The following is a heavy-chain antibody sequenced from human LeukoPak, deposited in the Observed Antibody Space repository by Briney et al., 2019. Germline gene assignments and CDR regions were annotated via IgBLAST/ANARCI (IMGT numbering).Heavy chain of an antibody. Sequence: SETLSLTCTVSGDSISSGDYYWGWIPQPAGKGLEWIVRISSSGSTNYNPALKSRITITVDTSKNQFSLKLSSVPAADTAVYFCARGPYSYDSSGAFDIWGQGTMVTVSS. CDR3: ARGPYSYDSSGAFDI. CDR1: GDSISSGDYY. D-gene: IGHD3-22*01. V-gene: IGHV4-61*02. J-gene: IGHJ3*02. CDR2: ISSSGST.